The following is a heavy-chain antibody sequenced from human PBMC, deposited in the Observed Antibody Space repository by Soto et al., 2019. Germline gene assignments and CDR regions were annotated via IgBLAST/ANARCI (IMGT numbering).Heavy chain of an antibody. V-gene: IGHV5-10-1*01. J-gene: IGHJ4*02. CDR2: IDPSDSQT. Sequence: GESLKISCKGSGYSFAGYWITWVRQKPAKGLEWMGRIDPSDSQTYYSPSFRGHVTISVTKSITTVFLQWSSLRASDTAMYYCARQIYDSDTGPNFQYYFDSWGQGTPVTVSS. D-gene: IGHD3-22*01. CDR1: GYSFAGYW. CDR3: ARQIYDSDTGPNFQYYFDS.